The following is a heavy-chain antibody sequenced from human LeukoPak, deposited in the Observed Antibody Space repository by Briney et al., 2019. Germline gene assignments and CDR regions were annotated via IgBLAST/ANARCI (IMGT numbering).Heavy chain of an antibody. CDR3: ARALNDFWSGYYSYYMDV. CDR1: GGSISSGDYY. D-gene: IGHD3-3*01. Sequence: PSETLSLTCTVSGGSISSGDYYWSWIRQPPGKGLEWIGYFYYSGSTYYNPSLKSRVTISVDTSKNQFSLKLSSVTAADTAVYYCARALNDFWSGYYSYYMDVWGKGTTVTVSS. V-gene: IGHV4-30-4*08. CDR2: FYYSGST. J-gene: IGHJ6*03.